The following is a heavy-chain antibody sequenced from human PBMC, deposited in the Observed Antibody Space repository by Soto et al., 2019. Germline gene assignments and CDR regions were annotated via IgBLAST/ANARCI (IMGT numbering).Heavy chain of an antibody. CDR3: ATGSTKSSTIYFWGDFRFDP. CDR2: MNPNSGNT. V-gene: IGHV1-8*01. D-gene: IGHD2-2*01. CDR1: GYTFTSYD. Sequence: QVQLVQPGAEVKKPGASVKVSCKASGYTFTSYDINWVRQATGQGLEWMGWMNPNSGNTGYAQKCQGRVTMTKNTPISTAYMELSSLRSEYTAVNYCATGSTKSSTIYFWGDFRFDPWGQGTLVTVSS. J-gene: IGHJ5*02.